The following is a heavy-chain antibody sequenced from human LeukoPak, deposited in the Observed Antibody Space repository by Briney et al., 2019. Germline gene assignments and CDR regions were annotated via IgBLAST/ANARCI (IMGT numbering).Heavy chain of an antibody. Sequence: AAETLSLTCAVYGGSFSGYYWSWIRQPPGKGLEWIGEINHSGSTNYNPSLKSRVTISVDASKNQFSLKLSSVTAADTAVYYCASAWELASGFDYWGQGTLVTVSS. CDR3: ASAWELASGFDY. CDR1: GGSFSGYY. V-gene: IGHV4-34*01. D-gene: IGHD1-26*01. J-gene: IGHJ4*02. CDR2: INHSGST.